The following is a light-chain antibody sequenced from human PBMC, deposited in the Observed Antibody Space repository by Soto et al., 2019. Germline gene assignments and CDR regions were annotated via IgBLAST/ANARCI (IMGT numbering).Light chain of an antibody. CDR1: QSLLYDNTYNS. CDR3: QQRSVWPWT. CDR2: SGS. V-gene: IGKV2-28*01. J-gene: IGKJ1*01. Sequence: DVVMTQSPLSLPVTLGQPASISCRSSQSLLYDNTYNSADWYVQKPGQSPQLLIYSGSNRATGVPDRFSGSGSGTDFTLTISSLEPEDFAVFYCQQRSVWPWTFGQGTKVDI.